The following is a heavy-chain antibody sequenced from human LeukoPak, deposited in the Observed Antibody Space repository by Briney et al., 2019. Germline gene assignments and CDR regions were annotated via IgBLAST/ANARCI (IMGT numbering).Heavy chain of an antibody. D-gene: IGHD3-22*01. CDR1: GYTFTSYG. J-gene: IGHJ4*02. V-gene: IGHV1-18*01. Sequence: ASVNVSCKASGYTFTSYGISWVRQAPGQGLEWMGWISAYNGNTNYAQKLQGRVTMTTDTSTSTAYMELRSLRSDDTAMYYCARVTDYYDSSGYYDYWGQGTLVTVSS. CDR2: ISAYNGNT. CDR3: ARVTDYYDSSGYYDY.